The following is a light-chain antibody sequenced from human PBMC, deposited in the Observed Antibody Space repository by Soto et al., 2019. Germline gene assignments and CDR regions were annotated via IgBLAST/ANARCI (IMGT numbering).Light chain of an antibody. Sequence: QSALTQPASVSGSPGQSITISCTGTSSDVGSYNLVSWYQQHPGKAPKLLIYEVSKRPSGVSNRLSGSKSGNTASLTISGLHAEDEADYYCCSYATSTTFVFGTGTKLTVL. J-gene: IGLJ1*01. CDR3: CSYATSTTFV. CDR2: EVS. CDR1: SSDVGSYNL. V-gene: IGLV2-23*02.